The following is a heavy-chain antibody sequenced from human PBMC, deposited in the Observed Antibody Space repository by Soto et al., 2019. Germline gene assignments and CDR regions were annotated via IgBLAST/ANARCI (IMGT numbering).Heavy chain of an antibody. CDR1: GGSISSSTYY. V-gene: IGHV4-39*01. CDR3: ARRESLYSTGWYGSSNWFDP. D-gene: IGHD6-19*01. CDR2: TYYSGST. J-gene: IGHJ5*02. Sequence: SETLSLTCTVSGGSISSSTYYWGWIRQPPGKGLEWIGSTYYSGSTYYNPSLESRVTISVDTSKNQFSLKLSSVTAADTAVYYCARRESLYSTGWYGSSNWFDPWGQGTLVTVSS.